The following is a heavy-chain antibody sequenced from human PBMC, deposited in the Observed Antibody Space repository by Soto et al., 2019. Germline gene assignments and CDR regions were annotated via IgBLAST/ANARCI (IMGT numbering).Heavy chain of an antibody. CDR2: ISYDGSNK. D-gene: IGHD6-19*01. V-gene: IGHV3-30*18. CDR3: AKDLLRAVAGPFDD. J-gene: IGHJ4*02. CDR1: GFTFSRYW. Sequence: GGSLRLSCAASGFTFSRYWMSWVRQAPGKGLERVAVISYDGSNKYYADSVKGRFTISRDNSKNTLYLQMNSLRAEDTAVYYCAKDLLRAVAGPFDDWGKGTMVTAPQ.